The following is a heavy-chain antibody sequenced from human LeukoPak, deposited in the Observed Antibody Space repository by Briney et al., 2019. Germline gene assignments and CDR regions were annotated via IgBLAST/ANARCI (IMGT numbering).Heavy chain of an antibody. CDR2: ISSSSSSYI. Sequence: PGGSLRLSCAASGFTFSSYSMNWVRQAPGKGLEWVSSISSSSSSYIYYADSVKGRFTISRDNAKNSLYLQMNSLRAEDTAVYYCARDIAPAGLFFDYWGQGTLVTVSS. D-gene: IGHD6-13*01. CDR1: GFTFSSYS. CDR3: ARDIAPAGLFFDY. J-gene: IGHJ4*02. V-gene: IGHV3-21*01.